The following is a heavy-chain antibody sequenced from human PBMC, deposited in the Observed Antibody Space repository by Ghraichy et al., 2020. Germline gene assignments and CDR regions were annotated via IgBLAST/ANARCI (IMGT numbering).Heavy chain of an antibody. CDR2: INSNSGTI. Sequence: GGSLRLSCAASGFTFSSYSMHWVRQAPGKGLEWVSVINSNSGTIYYADSVKGRFTISRDNSRNTLYLQMNSLRAEDTAVYYCATRTPCSGNTCYGFEYWGQGTLVTVSS. CDR1: GFTFSSYS. CDR3: ATRTPCSGNTCYGFEY. V-gene: IGHV3-23*01. D-gene: IGHD2-15*01. J-gene: IGHJ4*02.